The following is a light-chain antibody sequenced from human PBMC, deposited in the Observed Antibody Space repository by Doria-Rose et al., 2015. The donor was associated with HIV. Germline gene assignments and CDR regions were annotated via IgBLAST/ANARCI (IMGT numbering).Light chain of an antibody. CDR2: DGS. V-gene: IGKV3-20*01. CDR3: HQYGTSWT. J-gene: IGKJ1*01. CDR1: QSFSSTY. Sequence: EIVMTQSPGTLSLSPGERATLSCRASQSFSSTYLAWYRQKPGQAPSLLIYDGSTRATGIPDRFSASGSGTDFTRTINRLEPEDFALYYCHQYGTSWTFGQGTKVEI.